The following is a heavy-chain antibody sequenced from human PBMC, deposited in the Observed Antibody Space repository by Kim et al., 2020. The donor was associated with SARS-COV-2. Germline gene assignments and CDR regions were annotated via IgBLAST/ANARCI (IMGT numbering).Heavy chain of an antibody. CDR1: GFTFSNYA. J-gene: IGHJ6*02. Sequence: GGSLRLSCAASGFTFSNYAMYWVRKAPGKGLEWMAVISYDGRDRYSAGSVKGRFTISRDNSKNTLYLLMNSLTVEDSAVYYCARDVDGSGWGRSYYFYIMDLWGQGTTVTVSS. CDR3: ARDVDGSGWGRSYYFYIMDL. D-gene: IGHD6-19*01. CDR2: ISYDGRDR. V-gene: IGHV3-33*05.